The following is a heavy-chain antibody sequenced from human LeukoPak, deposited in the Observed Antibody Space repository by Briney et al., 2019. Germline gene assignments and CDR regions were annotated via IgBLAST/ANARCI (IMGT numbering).Heavy chain of an antibody. CDR3: GRGFSIAPAGIPDY. CDR2: IYKDGST. Sequence: HPGGSLRLSCGVSGFSVSNNYMTWVRQSPGRGLEWVSVIYKDGSTYYADSVKGRFTISRDNAKNTLYLQMNSLRAEDTAVYYCGRGFSIAPAGIPDYWGLGTLVTVSS. J-gene: IGHJ4*02. D-gene: IGHD2-2*02. V-gene: IGHV3-66*01. CDR1: GFSVSNNY.